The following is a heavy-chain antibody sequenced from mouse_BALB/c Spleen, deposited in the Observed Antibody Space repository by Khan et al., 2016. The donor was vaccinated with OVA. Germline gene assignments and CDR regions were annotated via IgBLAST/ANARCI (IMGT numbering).Heavy chain of an antibody. CDR2: INTYTGEP. D-gene: IGHD2-4*01. CDR3: TRRISYFALDY. J-gene: IGHJ4*01. V-gene: IGHV9-3-1*01. Sequence: QIQLVQSGPELKKPGETVKISCKASGYTFTNYGMNWVKQAPGKGLKWMGWINTYTGEPTYADDFKGRFAFSLETPASTAYLQINNLKNEDTATYFCTRRISYFALDYWGQGTSVTVSS. CDR1: GYTFTNYG.